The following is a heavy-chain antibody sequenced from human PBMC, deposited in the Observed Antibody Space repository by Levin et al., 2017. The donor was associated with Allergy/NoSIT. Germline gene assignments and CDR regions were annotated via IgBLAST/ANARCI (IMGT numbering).Heavy chain of an antibody. CDR3: ARHAVGFCSAGTCCPDY. D-gene: IGHD2-15*01. Sequence: GGSLRLSCKASGYSFPDYWIGWVRQMPGKGLEWMGIIYPGDSGTRYSPSFQGQVTISADNSITTAYLQWSSLKASDTAMYYCARHAVGFCSAGTCCPDYWGQGTLVTVSS. CDR1: GYSFPDYW. CDR2: IYPGDSGT. J-gene: IGHJ4*02. V-gene: IGHV5-51*01.